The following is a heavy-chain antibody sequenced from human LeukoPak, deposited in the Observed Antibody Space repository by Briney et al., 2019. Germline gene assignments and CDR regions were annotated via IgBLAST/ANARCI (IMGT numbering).Heavy chain of an antibody. CDR2: ITSGGDYI. Sequence: GGSLRLSGAASGFTFNTFNMNWVRQAPGKGLEWVSSITSGGDYIYYADSVKGRFTTSRDNAKNSLSLQLNSLRVEDTAVYYCARGHYDVLAASYKWTPDYWGQGTLVTVSS. V-gene: IGHV3-21*01. CDR3: ARGHYDVLAASYKWTPDY. CDR1: GFTFNTFN. J-gene: IGHJ4*02. D-gene: IGHD3-9*01.